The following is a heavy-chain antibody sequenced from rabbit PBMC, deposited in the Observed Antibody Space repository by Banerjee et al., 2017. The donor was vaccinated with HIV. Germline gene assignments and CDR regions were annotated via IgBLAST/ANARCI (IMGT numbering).Heavy chain of an antibody. CDR3: ARDPSVDDYGDSLYYFDL. V-gene: IGHV1S45*01. D-gene: IGHD2-1*01. J-gene: IGHJ4*01. CDR2: IGAYSPGST. Sequence: LEESGGDLVQPEGSLALTCKASGFDFSGYGVNWVRQAPGKGLEWVACIGAYSPGSTYYASWAKGRFTISKTSSTVDLKMTSLTAADTATYFCARDPSVDDYGDSLYYFDLWGQGTLVTVS. CDR1: GFDFSGYG.